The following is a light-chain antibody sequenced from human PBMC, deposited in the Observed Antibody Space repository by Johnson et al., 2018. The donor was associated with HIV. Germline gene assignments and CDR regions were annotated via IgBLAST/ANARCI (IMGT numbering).Light chain of an antibody. Sequence: QPVLTQPPSVSAAPGQKVTISCSGTSSNIGVNDVSWYQQLPGTVPQLLIYENNKRPSGIPDRFSGSNSGTSATLGITGLQTVAEPDYYCGTWDRSLSAAYVFGTGTKVTVL. J-gene: IGLJ1*01. CDR3: GTWDRSLSAAYV. CDR2: ENN. CDR1: SSNIGVND. V-gene: IGLV1-51*02.